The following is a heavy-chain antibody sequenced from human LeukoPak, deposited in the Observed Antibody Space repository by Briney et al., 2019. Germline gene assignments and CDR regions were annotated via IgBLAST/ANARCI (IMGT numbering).Heavy chain of an antibody. Sequence: PSETLSLTCTVSGGSISSYYWSWIRQPPGKGLEWIGYIYYSGSTNYNPSLKSRVTISVDTSKNQFSLKLSSVTAADTAVYYCARSDYGDPPFDYWGQGTLVTVSS. V-gene: IGHV4-59*01. CDR1: GGSISSYY. CDR3: ARSDYGDPPFDY. CDR2: IYYSGST. J-gene: IGHJ4*02. D-gene: IGHD4-17*01.